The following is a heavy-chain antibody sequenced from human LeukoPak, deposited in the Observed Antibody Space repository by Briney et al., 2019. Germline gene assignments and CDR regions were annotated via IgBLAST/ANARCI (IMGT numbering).Heavy chain of an antibody. J-gene: IGHJ3*02. CDR3: ARVAPYDAFDI. Sequence: SETLSLTCTVSRGSISSSDYYWNWIRQPPGKGLEWIGYIYYSGSTNYNPSLKSRVTISVDTSKNQFSLKLSSVTAADTAVYYCARVAPYDAFDIWGQGTMVTVSS. CDR1: RGSISSSDYY. V-gene: IGHV4-61*08. CDR2: IYYSGST.